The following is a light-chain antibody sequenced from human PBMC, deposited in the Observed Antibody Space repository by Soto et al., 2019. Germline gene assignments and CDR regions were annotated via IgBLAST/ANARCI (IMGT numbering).Light chain of an antibody. CDR1: QSVISKY. V-gene: IGKV3-20*01. Sequence: EVVLTQSPGTVSLSPGERVTLSCRASQSVISKYLAWYQQRPGQAPRLLIYAASSRATGIPDRFSGSGSGTDFTLSISSLEPADFAVYYCQQYGSSLTWTFGQGTKVEMK. J-gene: IGKJ1*01. CDR2: AAS. CDR3: QQYGSSLTWT.